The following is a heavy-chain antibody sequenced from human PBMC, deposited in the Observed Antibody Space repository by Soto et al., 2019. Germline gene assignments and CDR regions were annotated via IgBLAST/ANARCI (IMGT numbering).Heavy chain of an antibody. CDR3: ATSRYYYGSGSYYPSALDY. Sequence: DSVKVYCKASGYTFPGYYMHWVRQAPGQGLEWMGWINPNSGGTNYAQKFQGWVTMTRDTSISTAYMELSRLRSDDTAVYYCATSRYYYGSGSYYPSALDYWGQGTLVTVSS. J-gene: IGHJ4*02. CDR1: GYTFPGYY. V-gene: IGHV1-2*04. CDR2: INPNSGGT. D-gene: IGHD3-10*01.